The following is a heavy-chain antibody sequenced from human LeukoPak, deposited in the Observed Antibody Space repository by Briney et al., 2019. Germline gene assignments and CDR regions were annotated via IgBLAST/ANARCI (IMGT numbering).Heavy chain of an antibody. Sequence: GGSLRLSCAASAFTFSSYAMSWVRQAPGKGLEWVSAISGSGGSTYYADSVKGRFTISRDNSKNTLYLQMNSLRAEDTAVYYCAKGGGYDLYFDYWGQGTLVTVSS. J-gene: IGHJ4*02. V-gene: IGHV3-23*01. CDR3: AKGGGYDLYFDY. D-gene: IGHD5-12*01. CDR2: ISGSGGST. CDR1: AFTFSSYA.